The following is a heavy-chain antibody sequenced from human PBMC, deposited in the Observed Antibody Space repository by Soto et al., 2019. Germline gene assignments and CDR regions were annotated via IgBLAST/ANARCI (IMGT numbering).Heavy chain of an antibody. CDR3: ARGGYGAYSANWFDP. CDR2: INYSGST. Sequence: SSETLSLTCTVSGGSVSSCSYYWSWLGQPPGKGLEWIAYINYSGSTNNNPSLKSRVTITPDTSKNQSALKLSSVTAADTAVYYCARGGYGAYSANWFDPWGQGTLVTVS. V-gene: IGHV4-61*01. CDR1: GGSVSSCSYY. D-gene: IGHD4-17*01. J-gene: IGHJ5*02.